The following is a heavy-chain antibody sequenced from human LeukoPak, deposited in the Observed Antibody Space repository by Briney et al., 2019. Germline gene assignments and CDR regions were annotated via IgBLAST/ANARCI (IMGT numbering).Heavy chain of an antibody. CDR3: ASSYSSSWLDY. D-gene: IGHD6-13*01. Sequence: KPSETLSLTCTVSGGSISSYYWSWIRQPPGKGLEWIGYMYYSGSTNYNPSLKTRVTISLDTSKNHFSLKLSSVTAADTAVYYCASSYSSSWLDYWGQGTLVTVSS. CDR1: GGSISSYY. J-gene: IGHJ4*02. V-gene: IGHV4-59*01. CDR2: MYYSGST.